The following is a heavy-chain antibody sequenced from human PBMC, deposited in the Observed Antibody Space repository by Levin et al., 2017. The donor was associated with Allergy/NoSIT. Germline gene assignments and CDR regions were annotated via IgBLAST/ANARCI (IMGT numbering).Heavy chain of an antibody. CDR2: ISTSGTTI. V-gene: IGHV3-11*04. J-gene: IGHJ4*02. Sequence: PGGSLRLSCAASGFTFSDYYMSWIRQTPGKGLEWVSYISTSGTTIYYADSVKGRFTISRDNAKNSLYLQMNSLRAEDTAVYYCARGNDYGDYGAFGFWGQGTLVTVSS. CDR1: GFTFSDYY. CDR3: ARGNDYGDYGAFGF. D-gene: IGHD4-17*01.